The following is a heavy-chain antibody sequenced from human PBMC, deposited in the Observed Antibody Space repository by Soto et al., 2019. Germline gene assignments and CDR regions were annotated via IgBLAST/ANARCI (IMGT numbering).Heavy chain of an antibody. D-gene: IGHD6-13*01. J-gene: IGHJ5*02. CDR3: ARERSAAGAGWFDP. V-gene: IGHV1-8*01. Sequence: QVQLVQSGAEVKKPGASVKVSCKASGYTFTSYDINWVRQATGQGLEWMGWMNPNRGNTDYAQKVQGRGTMTRNTAISTAYMELSSLRSDDTAGYFCARERSAAGAGWFDPWGQGAVVTVSS. CDR2: MNPNRGNT. CDR1: GYTFTSYD.